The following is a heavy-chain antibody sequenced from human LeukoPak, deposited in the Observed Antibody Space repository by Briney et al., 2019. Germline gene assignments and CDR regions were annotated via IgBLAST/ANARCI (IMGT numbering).Heavy chain of an antibody. D-gene: IGHD3-3*01. CDR3: AREGGFYRPLDY. Sequence: SETLSLTCGVSGGSVTSTNWWPRVRQPPGKGLEWIGEVHLDGRTNYNPSLKSRLTMSVDLSENHISLKLTSVTAADTAVYYCAREGGFYRPLDYSGQGTLVTVSS. J-gene: IGHJ4*02. V-gene: IGHV4-4*02. CDR2: VHLDGRT. CDR1: GGSVTSTNW.